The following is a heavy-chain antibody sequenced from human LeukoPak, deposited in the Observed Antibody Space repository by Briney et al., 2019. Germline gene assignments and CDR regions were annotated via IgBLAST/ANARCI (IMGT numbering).Heavy chain of an antibody. D-gene: IGHD3-22*01. V-gene: IGHV1-2*02. Sequence: ASVKVPCKASGYTFTDYYLHWLRQAPGQGLEWMGWMHPNSGGTNYAQNFQGRVTMTRDTSITTAHMELSRLTSDDTAVYYCASLAHFDGSTYYPDFWGQGTLVTVSS. CDR3: ASLAHFDGSTYYPDF. CDR1: GYTFTDYY. J-gene: IGHJ4*02. CDR2: MHPNSGGT.